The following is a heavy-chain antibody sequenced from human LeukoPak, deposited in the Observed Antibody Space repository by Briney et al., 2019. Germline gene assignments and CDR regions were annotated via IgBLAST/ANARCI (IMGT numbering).Heavy chain of an antibody. CDR2: IFRIFGTA. Sequence: ASVKVSCKASGGTFSSYAISWARQAPGQGLEWMGGIFRIFGTANYAQKFQGRVTITADESTSTAYMELSSLRSEDTAVYYCARVRGIAAAGGAYDAFDIWGQGTMVTVSS. J-gene: IGHJ3*02. D-gene: IGHD6-13*01. CDR1: GGTFSSYA. V-gene: IGHV1-69*13. CDR3: ARVRGIAAAGGAYDAFDI.